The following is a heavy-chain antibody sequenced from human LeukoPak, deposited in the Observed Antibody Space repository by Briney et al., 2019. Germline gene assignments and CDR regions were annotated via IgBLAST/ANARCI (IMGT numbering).Heavy chain of an antibody. V-gene: IGHV4-4*09. CDR3: ARLASYHDF. Sequence: SETLSLTCTVSGASISHFYWSWIRQTPEKGLEWMGHIHPTGGSTPYPSLRSRLTMSMDTSRNQLSLKLTSVTAADTAVYFCARLASYHDFWGQGALVTVSS. J-gene: IGHJ4*02. CDR2: IHPTGGS. D-gene: IGHD1-26*01. CDR1: GASISHFY.